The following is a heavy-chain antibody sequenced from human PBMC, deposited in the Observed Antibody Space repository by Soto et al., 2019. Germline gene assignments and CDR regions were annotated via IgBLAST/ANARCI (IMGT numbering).Heavy chain of an antibody. D-gene: IGHD2-15*01. Sequence: GGSLRLSCAASGFTFSSYAMSWVRQAPGKGLEWVSAISGSGGSTYYADSVKGRFTISRDNSKNTLYLQMNSLRAEDTAVYSCAHERACSGGSCYSVDAFDIWGQGTMVTVSS. CDR3: AHERACSGGSCYSVDAFDI. J-gene: IGHJ3*02. CDR2: ISGSGGST. CDR1: GFTFSSYA. V-gene: IGHV3-23*01.